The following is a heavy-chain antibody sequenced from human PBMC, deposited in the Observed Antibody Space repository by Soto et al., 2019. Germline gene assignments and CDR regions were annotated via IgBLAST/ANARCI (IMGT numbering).Heavy chain of an antibody. V-gene: IGHV1-2*02. CDR3: ARDHGWWSFDY. CDR1: GYTFTGLY. CDR2: INPNSGGT. Sequence: ASVKVSCKASGYTFTGLYIHWVRLAPGQGLEWMGWINPNSGGTNYAEKFQGRVTMTRDTSISTAYMELSSLRSDNTAVYYCARDHGWWSFDYWGQGALVTVSS. D-gene: IGHD2-8*02. J-gene: IGHJ4*02.